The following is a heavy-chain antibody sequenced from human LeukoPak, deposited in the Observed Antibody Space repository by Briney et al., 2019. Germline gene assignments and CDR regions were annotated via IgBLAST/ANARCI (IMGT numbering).Heavy chain of an antibody. CDR1: GFTFSIYA. J-gene: IGHJ6*02. Sequence: GGSLRLSCAASGFTFSIYAMSWVRQAPGKGLEWVAGIDTAGVTYYPGSVRGRFTISRENGRNSFFLQMNSLRAGDTAVYYCARGGYFGSGPMDVWGQGTTVTVSS. CDR2: IDTAGVT. D-gene: IGHD3-10*01. CDR3: ARGGYFGSGPMDV. V-gene: IGHV3-13*01.